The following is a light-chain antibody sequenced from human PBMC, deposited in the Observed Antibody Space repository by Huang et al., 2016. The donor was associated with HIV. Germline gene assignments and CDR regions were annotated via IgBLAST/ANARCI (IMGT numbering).Light chain of an antibody. CDR3: QQSYRTPRT. J-gene: IGKJ2*01. Sequence: DIQMTQFPTSLSASVGDRVTITCRAGQDIDKYLNWYQQKSGRAPRLLIYGTSKLQSGVPSRFSGRASGAHFSLTINSLQPDDSAIYYCQQSYRTPRTFGQGTNLEI. CDR2: GTS. V-gene: IGKV1-39*01. CDR1: QDIDKY.